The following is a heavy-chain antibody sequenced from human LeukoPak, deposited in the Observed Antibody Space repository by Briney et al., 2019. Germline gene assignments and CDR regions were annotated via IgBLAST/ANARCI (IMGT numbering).Heavy chain of an antibody. J-gene: IGHJ4*02. Sequence: SETLSLTCTVSGGSVSSGDYYWSWIRQPPGQGLEWIGYIYDSGTTSYNPSFKSRLTISVDTSKNQFSLRLSSVTAADTAVYYCASIAVVTGAIDYWGQGTQVTVSS. CDR1: GGSVSSGDYY. V-gene: IGHV4-30-4*01. D-gene: IGHD2-2*01. CDR2: IYDSGTT. CDR3: ASIAVVTGAIDY.